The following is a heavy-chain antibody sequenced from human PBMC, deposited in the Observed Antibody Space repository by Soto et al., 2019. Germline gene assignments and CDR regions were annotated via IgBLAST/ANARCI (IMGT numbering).Heavy chain of an antibody. CDR2: FFSDAER. CDR3: ARVNAVSSSHYYGMDA. Sequence: QATLKESGPAVVNPTEPLTLTCTISGFSLTNGKMGVSWIRQAPGKALEWLAHFFSDAERSYSPSLQSRLTLSTDTSGTQVVLSMTAMDPVDTGTYFCARVNAVSSSHYYGMDAWGQGTTVTVSS. V-gene: IGHV2-26*03. CDR1: GFSLTNGKMG. D-gene: IGHD6-6*01. J-gene: IGHJ6*02.